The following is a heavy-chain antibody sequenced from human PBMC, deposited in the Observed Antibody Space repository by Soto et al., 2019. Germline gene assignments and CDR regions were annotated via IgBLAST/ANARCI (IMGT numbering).Heavy chain of an antibody. CDR1: GFTFNTYT. V-gene: IGHV3-23*01. CDR2: ISGRGDGT. D-gene: IGHD3-22*01. Sequence: AGGSLRLSCSASGFTFNTYTMHWVRQAPGKGLEWVSAISGRGDGTYYAASVKGRFTVSRDNSNLYLQMNSLRVEDTAVYFCAKSTHWGYDSSGSDHWGQGTLVTVSS. J-gene: IGHJ5*02. CDR3: AKSTHWGYDSSGSDH.